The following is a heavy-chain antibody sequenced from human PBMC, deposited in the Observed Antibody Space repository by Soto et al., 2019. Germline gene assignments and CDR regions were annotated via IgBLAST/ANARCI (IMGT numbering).Heavy chain of an antibody. CDR3: AKAIAAAGEHYYYYGMDV. V-gene: IGHV3-30*18. J-gene: IGHJ6*02. D-gene: IGHD6-13*01. CDR2: ISYDGSNK. CDR1: GFTFSSYG. Sequence: QVQLVESGGGVVQPGRSLRLSCAASGFTFSSYGMHWVRQAPGKGLEWVAVISYDGSNKYYADSVKGRFTISRDNSKNTLYLQMNSLRAEDTAVYYCAKAIAAAGEHYYYYGMDVWGQGTTVTVSS.